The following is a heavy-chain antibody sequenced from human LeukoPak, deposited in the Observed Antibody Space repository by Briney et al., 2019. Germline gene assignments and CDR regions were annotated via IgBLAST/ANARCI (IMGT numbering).Heavy chain of an antibody. CDR3: ARGNTKIVPAAIALFYYYYYGMDV. J-gene: IGHJ6*02. CDR2: MNPNSGNT. V-gene: IGHV1-8*01. Sequence: ASVKVSCKASGYTFTSYDINWVRQATGQGLEWMGWMNPNSGNTGYAQKFQGRVTMTRNTSISTAYVELSSLRSEDTAVYYCARGNTKIVPAAIALFYYYYYGMDVWGQGTTVTVSS. CDR1: GYTFTSYD. D-gene: IGHD2-2*01.